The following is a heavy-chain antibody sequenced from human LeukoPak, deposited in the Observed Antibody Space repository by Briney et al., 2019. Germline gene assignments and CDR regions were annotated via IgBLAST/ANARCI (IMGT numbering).Heavy chain of an antibody. J-gene: IGHJ4*02. Sequence: PSETLSLTCAVYGGSFSGYYWCWIRQPPGKGLEWIGEINHSGSTNYNPSLKSRVTISVDTSKNQFSLKLSSVTAADTAVYYCARGETGYYDSSGYFDYWGQGTLVTVSS. V-gene: IGHV4-34*01. CDR3: ARGETGYYDSSGYFDY. D-gene: IGHD3-22*01. CDR1: GGSFSGYY. CDR2: INHSGST.